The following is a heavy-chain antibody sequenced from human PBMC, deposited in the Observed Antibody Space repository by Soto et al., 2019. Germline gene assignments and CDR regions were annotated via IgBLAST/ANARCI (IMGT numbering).Heavy chain of an antibody. CDR1: GGTFSSYA. Sequence: QVQLVQSGAEVKKPGSSVKVSCKASGGTFSSYAISWVRQAPGQGLEWMGGIIPIFGTANYAQKFQGRVTITADESPGKAYRGRGGLRSEDTAVYYCAGEGGGGAPHWFDPWGQGTLVTVSS. D-gene: IGHD3-16*01. V-gene: IGHV1-69*01. CDR2: IIPIFGTA. J-gene: IGHJ5*02. CDR3: AGEGGGGAPHWFDP.